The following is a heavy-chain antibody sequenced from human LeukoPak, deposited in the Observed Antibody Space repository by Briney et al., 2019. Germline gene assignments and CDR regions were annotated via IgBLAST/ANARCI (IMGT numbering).Heavy chain of an antibody. Sequence: PGGSLRLSCAASGFTFSTYAMSWVRQAPGKGLEWVAVISYDGSNKYYADSVKGRFTISRDNSKNTLYLQMNSLRAEDTAVYYCAREKEDGDYVQFFDYWGQGTLVTVSS. J-gene: IGHJ4*02. D-gene: IGHD4-17*01. CDR1: GFTFSTYA. V-gene: IGHV3-30-3*01. CDR2: ISYDGSNK. CDR3: AREKEDGDYVQFFDY.